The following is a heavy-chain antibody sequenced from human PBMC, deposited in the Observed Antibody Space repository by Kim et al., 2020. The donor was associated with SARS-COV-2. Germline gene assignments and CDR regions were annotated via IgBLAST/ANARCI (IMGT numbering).Heavy chain of an antibody. J-gene: IGHJ3*02. CDR3: ANIVWPVVGTNAFDI. CDR1: GWVCSTYG. V-gene: IGHV3-48*02. CDR2: ISSDSHMA. D-gene: IGHD2-21*01. Sequence: GGSLRLSCAASGWVCSTYGMNWVRQAPGKGLEWVSYISSDSHMAYDADSVKGRFTISRDNAKNSLYLQMNSLRDEDTAVYYCANIVWPVVGTNAFDIGGQGTMFTVSS.